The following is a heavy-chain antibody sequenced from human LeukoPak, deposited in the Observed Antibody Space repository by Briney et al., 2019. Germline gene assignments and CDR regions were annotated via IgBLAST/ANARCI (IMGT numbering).Heavy chain of an antibody. CDR3: ARVVTEAWDWFDP. CDR1: GFTFSSYS. CDR2: ISSSGSFI. D-gene: IGHD2-2*01. Sequence: GGSLRLSCAASGFTFSSYSMNWVRQAPGKGLEWVSSISSSGSFIYYADSVKGRLTTPRDNAKNSLYLQMNSLRADDTAVYYCARVVTEAWDWFDPWGQGTLVTVSS. J-gene: IGHJ5*02. V-gene: IGHV3-21*01.